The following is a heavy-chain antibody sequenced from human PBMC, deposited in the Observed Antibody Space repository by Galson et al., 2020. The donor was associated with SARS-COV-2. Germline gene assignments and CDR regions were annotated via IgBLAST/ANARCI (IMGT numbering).Heavy chain of an antibody. D-gene: IGHD7-27*01. CDR3: ARGPSTGAFDY. Sequence: GESLKISCKVSGDIFTAYFIHWMRQAPGHRFEWMGWINPDTGNTNLPQNFQGRVIMTRDTSINTVYMDLYSLTPDDTAVYYCARGPSTGAFDYWGQGTLVAVSS. CDR1: GDIFTAYF. CDR2: INPDTGNT. V-gene: IGHV1-2*02. J-gene: IGHJ4*02.